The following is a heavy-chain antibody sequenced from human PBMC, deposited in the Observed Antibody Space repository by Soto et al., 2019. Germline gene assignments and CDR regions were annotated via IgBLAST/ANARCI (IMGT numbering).Heavy chain of an antibody. CDR1: GYTFTSYG. J-gene: IGHJ6*02. CDR2: ISAYNGNT. D-gene: IGHD6-13*01. CDR3: ASGRPGIAAAGLDYYYYGMDV. Sequence: ASVKVSCKASGYTFTSYGISWVRQAPGQGLEWMGWISAYNGNTNYAQKLQGRVTMTTDTSTSTAYMELRSLRSDDTAVYYCASGRPGIAAAGLDYYYYGMDVWGQGTTVTVSS. V-gene: IGHV1-18*01.